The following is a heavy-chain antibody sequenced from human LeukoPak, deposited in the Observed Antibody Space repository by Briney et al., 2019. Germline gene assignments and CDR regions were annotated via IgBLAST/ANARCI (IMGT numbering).Heavy chain of an antibody. CDR1: GFTFSSYA. V-gene: IGHV3-23*01. J-gene: IGHJ3*02. CDR2: ISGSGGST. D-gene: IGHD3-22*01. Sequence: PGGSLRLSCAASGFTFSSYAMSWVRQAPGKGLEWVSAISGSGGSTYYADSVKGRFTISRDNSKNTLYLQMNSLRAEDTAVYYCAKDYYDSSGQYPGGFDAFDIWGQGTMVTVSA. CDR3: AKDYYDSSGQYPGGFDAFDI.